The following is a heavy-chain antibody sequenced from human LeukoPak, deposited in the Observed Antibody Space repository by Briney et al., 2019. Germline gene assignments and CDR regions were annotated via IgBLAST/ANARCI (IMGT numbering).Heavy chain of an antibody. D-gene: IGHD5-24*01. Sequence: GGSLRLSCAASGFTFSSYSMNWVRQAPGKGLEWVSSISRSSSYIYYADSVKGRFTISRDNAKNSLYLQMNSLRAEDTAVYYCASYIRGINYYYMDVWGKGTTVTVSS. CDR1: GFTFSSYS. J-gene: IGHJ6*03. CDR3: ASYIRGINYYYMDV. V-gene: IGHV3-21*01. CDR2: ISRSSSYI.